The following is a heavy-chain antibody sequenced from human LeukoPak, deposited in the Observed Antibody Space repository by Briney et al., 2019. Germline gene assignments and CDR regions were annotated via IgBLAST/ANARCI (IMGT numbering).Heavy chain of an antibody. CDR1: GFTFSSYA. CDR3: AESTGYSTTGRDFDF. D-gene: IGHD6-13*01. Sequence: AGGSLRLSCAASGFTFSSYAMSWVRQAPGKGLEWVSDISGGGATTFHTDPVKGRFTISRDNSKNTLYLQLSSLRAEDTAVYYCAESTGYSTTGRDFDFWGRGTLVTVSS. CDR2: ISGGGATT. J-gene: IGHJ4*02. V-gene: IGHV3-23*01.